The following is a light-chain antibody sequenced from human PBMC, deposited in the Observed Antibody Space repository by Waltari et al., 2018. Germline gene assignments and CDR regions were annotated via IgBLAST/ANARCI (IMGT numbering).Light chain of an antibody. CDR1: NTNIGAGYE. Sequence: SVLTQPPSVSGAPGQRVTISCTGSNTNIGAGYELHWYPQLPGTAPKLLIYGNTNRASGVPNRFSGSKSGTSASLAINGLQAEDEADYYCQACDNSLGGSVVFGGGTKLTVL. J-gene: IGLJ2*01. CDR2: GNT. V-gene: IGLV1-40*01. CDR3: QACDNSLGGSVV.